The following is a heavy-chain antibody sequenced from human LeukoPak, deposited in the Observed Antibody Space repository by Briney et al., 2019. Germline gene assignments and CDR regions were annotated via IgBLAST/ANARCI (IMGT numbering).Heavy chain of an antibody. J-gene: IGHJ3*02. CDR3: AREVTVVNAFDI. CDR1: GGTFSSYA. D-gene: IGHD4-23*01. Sequence: SVKVSCKASGGTFSSYAISWVRQAPGQGLEWMGRIVPIPGIANYAQKFQGRVTITADKSTSTAYMELSSLRSEDTAVYYCAREVTVVNAFDIWGQGAMVTVSS. CDR2: IVPIPGIA. V-gene: IGHV1-69*04.